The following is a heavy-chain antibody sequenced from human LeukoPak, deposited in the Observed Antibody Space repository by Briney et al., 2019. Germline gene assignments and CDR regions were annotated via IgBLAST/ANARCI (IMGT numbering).Heavy chain of an antibody. V-gene: IGHV1-2*02. CDR1: GYTFTGYY. D-gene: IGHD3-3*01. J-gene: IGHJ4*02. CDR2: INPNSGGT. Sequence: ASVKVSCKASGYTFTGYYMHWVRQAPGQGLEWMGWINPNSGGTNYAQKFQGRVTMTRDTSISTAYMELSRLRSDDTAVYYCAKVPYYDFWSGHEFDYWGQGTLVTVSS. CDR3: AKVPYYDFWSGHEFDY.